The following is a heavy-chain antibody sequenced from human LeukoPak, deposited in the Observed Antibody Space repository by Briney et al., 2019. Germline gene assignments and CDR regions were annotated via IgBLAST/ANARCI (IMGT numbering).Heavy chain of an antibody. V-gene: IGHV4-39*01. CDR1: GGSISSGTYY. D-gene: IGHD2-15*01. J-gene: IGHJ4*02. Sequence: SETLSLTCTVSGGSISSGTYYWGWIRQPPGKGLEWIGSLSCSGSTYYNPSLKSRVTISVDTSKNQFSLKLSSVTAADTAVYYCARHLLGYCSGGNCYYFDFWGQGTLVTV. CDR2: LSCSGST. CDR3: ARHLLGYCSGGNCYYFDF.